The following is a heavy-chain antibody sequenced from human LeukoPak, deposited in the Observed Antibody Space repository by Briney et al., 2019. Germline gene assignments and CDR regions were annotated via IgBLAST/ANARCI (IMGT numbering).Heavy chain of an antibody. V-gene: IGHV3-43*01. D-gene: IGHD3-10*02. CDR1: GFNFDRYT. J-gene: IGHJ4*02. Sequence: GGSLRLSCATSGFNFDRYTIHWVRQAPGKGLEWVSLAGWAGGTTFYSDSVRGRFTISRDSGRKSVYLQMNSLTTDDTAFYFCAKELDTMFFDYWGQGAPVTVSS. CDR2: AGWAGGTT. CDR3: AKELDTMFFDY.